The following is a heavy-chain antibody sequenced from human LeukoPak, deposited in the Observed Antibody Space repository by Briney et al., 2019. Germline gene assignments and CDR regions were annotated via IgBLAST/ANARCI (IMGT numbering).Heavy chain of an antibody. CDR2: ISYDGSNK. V-gene: IGHV3-30*03. J-gene: IGHJ4*02. D-gene: IGHD3-16*01. CDR1: GFTFSSYG. CDR3: APFSDY. Sequence: QTGGSLRLSCAASGFTFSSYGMHWVRQAPGKGLEWVAVISYDGSNKYYADSVKGRFTISRDNSKNTLYLQMNSLRAEDTAVYYCAPFSDYWGQGTLVTVSS.